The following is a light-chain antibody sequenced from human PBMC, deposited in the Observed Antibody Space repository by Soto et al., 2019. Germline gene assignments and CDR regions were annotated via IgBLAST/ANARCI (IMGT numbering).Light chain of an antibody. J-gene: IGKJ1*01. V-gene: IGKV1-5*03. CDR1: QTISSW. CDR3: QHYNSYSEA. Sequence: DIQMPQSPSTLSGSVGDRVTTTCRASQTISSWLAWYRQKPGKAPKLLIYKASTLKSGVPSRFSGSGSGTEFTLTISSLQPDDFATYYCQHYNSYSEAFGQGTKVDIK. CDR2: KAS.